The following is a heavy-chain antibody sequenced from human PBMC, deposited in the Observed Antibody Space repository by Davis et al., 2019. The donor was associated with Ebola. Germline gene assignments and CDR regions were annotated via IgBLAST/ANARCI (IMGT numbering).Heavy chain of an antibody. V-gene: IGHV1-2*06. D-gene: IGHD3-22*01. J-gene: IGHJ6*02. CDR1: GYTFTGNY. CDR2: INPNSGGT. Sequence: AASVKVSCKASGYTFTGNYIQWVRQAPGQGLEWMGRINPNSGGTNYAQKFQGRVTMSRDTSTSTAYMEMSRLRSDDTAVYFCARGGITMMIVSRDYYYGSDVWGQGTTVTVSS. CDR3: ARGGITMMIVSRDYYYGSDV.